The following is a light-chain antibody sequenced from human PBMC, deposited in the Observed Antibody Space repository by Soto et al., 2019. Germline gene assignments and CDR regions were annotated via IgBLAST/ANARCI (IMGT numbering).Light chain of an antibody. CDR1: SSNIGNNY. V-gene: IGLV1-51*02. J-gene: IGLJ3*02. CDR3: GTWDSSLSARV. CDR2: ETN. Sequence: QSVLTQPPSVSAAPGQRVTISCSGSSSNIGNNYVSWYRQFPGTAPELLIYETNKQPSGLPDRFSGSKSGTSATLGITGLQTGDEAEYYCGTWDSSLSARVFGGGTKLTV.